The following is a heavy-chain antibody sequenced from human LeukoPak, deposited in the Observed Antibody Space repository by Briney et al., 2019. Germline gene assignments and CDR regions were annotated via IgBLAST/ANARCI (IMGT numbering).Heavy chain of an antibody. CDR2: INTVNSNP. D-gene: IGHD3-10*01. J-gene: IGHJ5*02. CDR3: ARDRGLVRHTNWLDP. CDR1: GYSFTHYG. V-gene: IGHV1-18*01. Sequence: ASVRVSCMPLGYSFTHYGISWVRQAPGQGLEWLGRINTVNSNPEIEQKFQDRVTVTTDKSTATAYMELKNLTSDDTAVYYCARDRGLVRHTNWLDPWGQGTLVTVSS.